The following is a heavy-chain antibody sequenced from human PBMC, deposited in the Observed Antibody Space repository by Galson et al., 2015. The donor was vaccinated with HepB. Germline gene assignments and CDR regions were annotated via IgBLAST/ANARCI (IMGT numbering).Heavy chain of an antibody. CDR3: TGDRKGGYGPFDY. V-gene: IGHV3-49*03. Sequence: SLRLSCAASGFTSGDYTMSWFRQAPGKGLEWVGFIRSKAYGGTTEYVASVKGRFTISRHDSKSIAYLQINSLKTEVTAVYYCTGDRKGGYGPFDYWGQGTLVIVTS. J-gene: IGHJ4*02. CDR1: GFTSGDYT. CDR2: IRSKAYGGTT. D-gene: IGHD5-12*01.